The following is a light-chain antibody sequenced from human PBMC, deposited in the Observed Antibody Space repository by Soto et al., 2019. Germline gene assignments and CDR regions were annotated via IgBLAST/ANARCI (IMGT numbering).Light chain of an antibody. CDR3: CSYTSGSTLV. CDR2: DVT. Sequence: QSALTQPASVSGSPGQSITISCTGTSSDIGVYNFVSWYQQHPGKAPKVMIYDVTNRPSGVSNRFSGSKSGNTASLTISGLQAEDEANYYGCSYTSGSTLVFGGGTKLTVL. V-gene: IGLV2-14*01. J-gene: IGLJ2*01. CDR1: SSDIGVYNF.